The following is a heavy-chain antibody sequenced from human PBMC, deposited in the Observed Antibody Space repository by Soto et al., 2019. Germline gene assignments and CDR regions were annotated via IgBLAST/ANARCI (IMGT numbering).Heavy chain of an antibody. CDR1: GGSISSGGYY. V-gene: IGHV4-31*03. Sequence: SETLSLTCTVSGGSISSGGYYWSWIRQHPGKGLEWIGYIYYSGSTYYNPSLKSRVTISVDTSKNQFSLKLSSVTAADTAVYYCARDQKDYWTYNWFDPWGQGTLVTVSS. CDR2: IYYSGST. CDR3: ARDQKDYWTYNWFDP. D-gene: IGHD1-1*01. J-gene: IGHJ5*02.